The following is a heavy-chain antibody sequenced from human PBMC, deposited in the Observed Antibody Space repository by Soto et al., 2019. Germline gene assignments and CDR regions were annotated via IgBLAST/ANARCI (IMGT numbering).Heavy chain of an antibody. CDR3: TRGLVDSSPPYTYHGMDV. Sequence: GESLKISCAASGVTFGGSAVQWVRQASGKGLECLGRIGSRGESYATTYDVSVKGRFTISRDDSKKTAYLQMNSLESEDTAVYYCTRGLVDSSPPYTYHGMDVWGQGTTVTVSS. CDR2: IGSRGESYAT. CDR1: GVTFGGSA. V-gene: IGHV3-73*01. D-gene: IGHD3-9*01. J-gene: IGHJ6*02.